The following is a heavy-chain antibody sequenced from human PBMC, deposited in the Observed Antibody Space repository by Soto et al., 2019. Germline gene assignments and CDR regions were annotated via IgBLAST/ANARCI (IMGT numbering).Heavy chain of an antibody. D-gene: IGHD2-15*01. CDR2: IGTAGDT. J-gene: IGHJ4*02. V-gene: IGHV3-13*01. CDR1: GFTFSGFD. CDR3: ARGQEVGAHFFDS. Sequence: GGSLRLSCEASGFTFSGFDMHWVRQPTGKGLEWVSTIGTAGDTYYAVSVKGRFTISGDNAKNSLSLQMNSLRAGDTAVYFCARGQEVGAHFFDSWGQGNQVTVSS.